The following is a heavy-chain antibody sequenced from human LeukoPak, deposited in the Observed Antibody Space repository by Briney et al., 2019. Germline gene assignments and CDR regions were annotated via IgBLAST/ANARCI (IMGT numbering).Heavy chain of an antibody. CDR3: ARGRITTVRGVIIKGDSPLN. D-gene: IGHD3-10*01. V-gene: IGHV1-3*01. J-gene: IGHJ4*02. Sequence: ASVKVSCKASGYTFTSYAMHWVRQAPGQRLEWMGWINAGNGNTKYSQKFQGRVTITRDTSASTAYMELSSLRSEDTAVYYCARGRITTVRGVIIKGDSPLNWGQGTLVTVSS. CDR1: GYTFTSYA. CDR2: INAGNGNT.